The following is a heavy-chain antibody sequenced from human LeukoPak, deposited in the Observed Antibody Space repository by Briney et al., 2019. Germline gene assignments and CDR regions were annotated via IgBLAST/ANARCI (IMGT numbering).Heavy chain of an antibody. D-gene: IGHD5-24*01. V-gene: IGHV4-39*01. CDR2: IYYSGST. CDR1: GGSISSSSYY. CDR3: ARGPVRRDGYNWHY. Sequence: SETLSLTCTVSGGSISSSSYYWGWIRQPPGKGLEWIGSIYYSGSTYYNPSLKSRVTISVDTSKNQFSLKLSSVTAADTAVYYCARGPVRRDGYNWHYWGQGTLVTVSS. J-gene: IGHJ4*02.